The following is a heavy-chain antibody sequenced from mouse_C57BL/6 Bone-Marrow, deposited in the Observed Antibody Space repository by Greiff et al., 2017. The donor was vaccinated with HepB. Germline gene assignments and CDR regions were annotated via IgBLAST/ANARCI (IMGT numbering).Heavy chain of an antibody. V-gene: IGHV3-6*01. CDR3: ARGGCYWAY. CDR1: GYSITSGYY. J-gene: IGHJ3*01. CDR2: ISYDGST. Sequence: EVKLMESGPGLVKPSQSLSLTCSVTGYSITSGYYWNWIRQFPGNKLEWMGYISYDGSTNYNPSLKNRISITRDPSKNQFCLKFNSVTTEDTATDYCARGGCYWAYWGQGTLVTVSA. D-gene: IGHD2-12*01.